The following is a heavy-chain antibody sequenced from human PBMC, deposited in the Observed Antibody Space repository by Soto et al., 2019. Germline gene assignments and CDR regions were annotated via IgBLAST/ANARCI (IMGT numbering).Heavy chain of an antibody. D-gene: IGHD2-15*01. CDR2: ISYDGSNK. V-gene: IGHV3-30-3*01. CDR3: ARFKGCSGGSCYPYFAY. J-gene: IGHJ4*02. Sequence: QVQLVESGGGVVQPGRSLRLSCAASGFTFNSYAMHWVRQAPGKGLEWVAVISYDGSNKYYADSVKGRFTISRDNSKKTLYLQRNSLRAEDTAVYYCARFKGCSGGSCYPYFAYWGQGTLVTVSS. CDR1: GFTFNSYA.